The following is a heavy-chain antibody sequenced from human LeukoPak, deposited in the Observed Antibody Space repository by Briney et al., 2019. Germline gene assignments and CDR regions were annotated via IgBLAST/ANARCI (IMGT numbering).Heavy chain of an antibody. CDR3: ARDGDTVLTRGYYYYMDV. Sequence: GGSLRLSCAASGFPFSDYVMHWVRQAPGKGLEWVAVIRYDGNNKYYADSVKGRFTISRDNAKNSLYLQMNSLRAEDTAVYYCARDGDTVLTRGYYYYMDVWGKGTTVTVSS. V-gene: IGHV3-33*01. CDR1: GFPFSDYV. D-gene: IGHD4-23*01. CDR2: IRYDGNNK. J-gene: IGHJ6*03.